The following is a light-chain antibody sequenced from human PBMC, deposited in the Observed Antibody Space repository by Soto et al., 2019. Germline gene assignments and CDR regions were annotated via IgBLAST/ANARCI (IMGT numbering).Light chain of an antibody. CDR1: QSISSW. Sequence: DIQMTQSPSTLSASVGDRVTITCRASQSISSWLAWYQQKPGKAPKLLIYGASSLESGVPSRFSGSGSGTEFTLTISSLQPDDFATYYCQQYNSCMYTFGQGTKLEIK. CDR2: GAS. CDR3: QQYNSCMYT. V-gene: IGKV1-5*01. J-gene: IGKJ2*01.